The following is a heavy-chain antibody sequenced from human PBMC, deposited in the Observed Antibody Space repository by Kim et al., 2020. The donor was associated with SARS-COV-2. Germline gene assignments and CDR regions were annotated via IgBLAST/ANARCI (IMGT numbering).Heavy chain of an antibody. J-gene: IGHJ4*02. V-gene: IGHV1-18*01. Sequence: NYAQKLQGRVTMTTDTSTSTAYMELRSLRSDDTAVYYCARDAAAAATFDYWGQGTLVTVSS. CDR3: ARDAAAAATFDY. D-gene: IGHD6-13*01.